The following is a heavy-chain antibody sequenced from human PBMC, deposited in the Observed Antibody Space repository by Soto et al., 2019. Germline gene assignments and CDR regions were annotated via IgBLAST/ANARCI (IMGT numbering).Heavy chain of an antibody. CDR1: GERVSSDTAA. Sequence: VTCAISGERVSSDTAAWDLTTQAPSRGLEWLGRTYYRSQWYNDYTLSVKSRMTITPDTSKNQFSLQPNSVTPDDTAVSYCAKEFSRSASDDYYYYEIDVWRQGTTVTV. D-gene: IGHD6-6*01. J-gene: IGHJ6*02. CDR3: AKEFSRSASDDYYYYEIDV. CDR2: TYYRSQWYN. V-gene: IGHV6-1*01.